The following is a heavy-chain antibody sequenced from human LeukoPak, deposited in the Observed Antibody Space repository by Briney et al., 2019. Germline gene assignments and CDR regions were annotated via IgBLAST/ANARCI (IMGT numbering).Heavy chain of an antibody. Sequence: ASVKVSCKASGHTFTTYGLHWVRQAPGQRLEWMGWINEGNGNTKYSQKFQGRVTITRDTPASTAYMKLSSLRSEDTAVYYCARDGGYFDWISDYWGQGTLVTVSS. D-gene: IGHD3-9*01. CDR1: GHTFTTYG. V-gene: IGHV1-3*01. CDR3: ARDGGYFDWISDY. CDR2: INEGNGNT. J-gene: IGHJ4*02.